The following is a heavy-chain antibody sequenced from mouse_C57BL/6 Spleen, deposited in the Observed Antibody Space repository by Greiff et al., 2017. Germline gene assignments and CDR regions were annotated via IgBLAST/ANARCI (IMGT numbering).Heavy chain of an antibody. J-gene: IGHJ2*01. D-gene: IGHD2-4*01. Sequence: EVQLQQSGPEPVKPGASVKISCKASGYSFTGYYMNWVKQSPEKSLEWIGEINPSTGGTTYNQTFKAKATLTVDKSSSTAYMQLKSLTSEDSAVYYCARWGYDYDAFDYWGQGTTLTVSS. V-gene: IGHV1-42*01. CDR1: GYSFTGYY. CDR3: ARWGYDYDAFDY. CDR2: INPSTGGT.